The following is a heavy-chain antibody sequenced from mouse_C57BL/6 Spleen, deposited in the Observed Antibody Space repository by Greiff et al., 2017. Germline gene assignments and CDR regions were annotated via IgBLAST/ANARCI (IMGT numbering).Heavy chain of an antibody. V-gene: IGHV5-4*01. CDR3: ARVGFYYGNAYYFDY. J-gene: IGHJ2*01. Sequence: EVQGVESGGGLVKPGGSLKLSCAASGFTISSYAMSWVRQTPEKRLEWVATISDGGSYTYYPDNVKGRFTISRDNAKNNLYLQMSHLKSEDTAMYYCARVGFYYGNAYYFDYWGQGTTLTVSS. CDR1: GFTISSYA. CDR2: ISDGGSYT. D-gene: IGHD2-1*01.